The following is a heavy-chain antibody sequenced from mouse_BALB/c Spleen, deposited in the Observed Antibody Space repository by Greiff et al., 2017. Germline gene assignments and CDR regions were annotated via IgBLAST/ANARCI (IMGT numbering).Heavy chain of an antibody. CDR2: ISYDGSN. Sequence: EVKLQESGPGLVKPSQSLSLTCSVTGYSITSGYYWNWIRQFPGNKLEWMGYISYDGSNNYNPSLKNRISITRDTSKNQFFLKLNSVTTEDTATYYCAREASLVNFDYWGQGTTLTVSS. D-gene: IGHD2-10*02. CDR3: AREASLVNFDY. V-gene: IGHV3-6*02. CDR1: GYSITSGYY. J-gene: IGHJ2*01.